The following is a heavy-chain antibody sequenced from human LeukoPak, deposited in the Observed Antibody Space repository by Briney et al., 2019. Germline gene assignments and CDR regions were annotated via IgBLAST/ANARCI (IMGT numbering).Heavy chain of an antibody. CDR2: ISYDGSNK. V-gene: IGHV3-30*18. D-gene: IGHD3-22*01. CDR1: GFTFSSYG. Sequence: GGSLRLSCAASGFTFSSYGMHWVRQAPGRGLEWVAVISYDGSNKYYADSVKGRFTIFRDNSKNTLYLQMNSLRAEDTAVYYCAKEDYYYDSSGYSAFDYWGQGTLVTVSS. J-gene: IGHJ4*02. CDR3: AKEDYYYDSSGYSAFDY.